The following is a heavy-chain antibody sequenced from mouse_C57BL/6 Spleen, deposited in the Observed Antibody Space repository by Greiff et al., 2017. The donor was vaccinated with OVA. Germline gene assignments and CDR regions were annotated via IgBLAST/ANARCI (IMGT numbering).Heavy chain of an antibody. CDR2: IWRGGST. Sequence: VKLMESGPGLVQPSQSLSITCTVSGFSLTSYGVHWVRQSPGKGLEWLGVIWRGGSTDYNAAFMSRLSITKDNSKSQVFFKMNSLQADDTAIYYCATLLLRSPYYAMDYWGQGTSVTVSS. D-gene: IGHD1-1*01. CDR3: ATLLLRSPYYAMDY. CDR1: GFSLTSYG. J-gene: IGHJ4*01. V-gene: IGHV2-5*01.